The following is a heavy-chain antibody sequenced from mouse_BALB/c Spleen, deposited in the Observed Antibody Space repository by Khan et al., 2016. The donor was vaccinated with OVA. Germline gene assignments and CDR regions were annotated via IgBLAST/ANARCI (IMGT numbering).Heavy chain of an antibody. V-gene: IGHV3-2*02. CDR1: GYSITSDYA. D-gene: IGHD4-1*01. Sequence: EVKLQESGPGLVKPSQSLSLTCTVTGYSITSDYAWNWIRPFPGNKLEWMGYISYSGRTSYNPSLKSRISVPRDTSKNQFFLQLNSVTTEDTATYYCAMGRTYWGQGTLVTVSA. J-gene: IGHJ3*01. CDR3: AMGRTY. CDR2: ISYSGRT.